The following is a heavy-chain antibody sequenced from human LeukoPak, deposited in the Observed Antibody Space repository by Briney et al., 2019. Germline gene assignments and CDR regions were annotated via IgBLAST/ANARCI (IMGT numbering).Heavy chain of an antibody. V-gene: IGHV4-39*07. Sequence: SETLSLTCTVSGGSISSSSYYWGWLRQPPGKGLEWIGSIYYSGSTYYNPSLKSRVTISVDTSKNQFSLKLSSVTAADTAVYYCATQYSSSSDYYYYYMDVWGKGTTVTVSS. CDR2: IYYSGST. CDR3: ATQYSSSSDYYYYYMDV. J-gene: IGHJ6*03. D-gene: IGHD6-6*01. CDR1: GGSISSSSYY.